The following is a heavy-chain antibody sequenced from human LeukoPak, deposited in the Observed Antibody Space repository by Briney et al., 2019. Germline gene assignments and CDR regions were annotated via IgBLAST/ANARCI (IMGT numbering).Heavy chain of an antibody. CDR1: GGSISSYY. Sequence: SETLSPTCTVSGGSISSYYWSWIRQPAGKGLEWIGRFYTSGSTNYNPSLKSRVIMSVDTSKNQFSLKLSSVTAADTAVYYCARDPNYHYDSGSHYFDYWGQGTLVTVSS. CDR3: ARDPNYHYDSGSHYFDY. J-gene: IGHJ4*02. CDR2: FYTSGST. V-gene: IGHV4-4*07. D-gene: IGHD3-10*01.